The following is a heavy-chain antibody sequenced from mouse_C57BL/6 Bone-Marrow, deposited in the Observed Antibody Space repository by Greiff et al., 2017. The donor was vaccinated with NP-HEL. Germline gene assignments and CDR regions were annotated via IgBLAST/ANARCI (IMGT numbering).Heavy chain of an antibody. CDR2: IDPSDSYT. CDR3: ERVVLWSYFDY. J-gene: IGHJ2*01. Sequence: QVQLQQPGAELVMPGASVKLSCKASGYTFTSYWMHWVKQRPGQGLEWIGEIDPSDSYTNYNQNFKGKSTFTVDKSSNTAYMQLSRLTSEDSAVYYCERVVLWSYFDYWGQGTTLTVSS. D-gene: IGHD1-1*02. CDR1: GYTFTSYW. V-gene: IGHV1-69*01.